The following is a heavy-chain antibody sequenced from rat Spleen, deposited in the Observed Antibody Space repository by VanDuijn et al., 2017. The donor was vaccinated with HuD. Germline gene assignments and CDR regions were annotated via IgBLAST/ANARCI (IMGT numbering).Heavy chain of an antibody. J-gene: IGHJ3*01. CDR3: ARPSYGYPFAY. CDR1: GFTFSNYY. V-gene: IGHV5-25*01. D-gene: IGHD1-7*01. CDR2: ISPSGDNT. Sequence: EVQMVESGGGLVKPGRSLKLSCAASGFTFSNYYMAWVRQAPTKGLEWVASISPSGDNTYYPDSVKGRFTISRDNAKNTLYLQMDSLRSEDTATYYCARPSYGYPFAYWGQGTLVTVSS.